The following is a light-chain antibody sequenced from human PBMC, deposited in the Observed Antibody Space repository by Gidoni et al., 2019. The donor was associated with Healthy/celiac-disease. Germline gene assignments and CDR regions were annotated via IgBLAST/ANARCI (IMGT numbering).Light chain of an antibody. CDR2: AAS. V-gene: IGKV1-39*01. CDR3: QQSYSTPRVT. J-gene: IGKJ4*01. Sequence: IQMTQSPSSLSPSVGDRVTITCRASQSISSYLNWYQQKPGKAPKLLIYAASSLQSGVPSRFSGSGSGTDFTLTISSLQPEDFATYYCQQSYSTPRVTFXGXTKVEIK. CDR1: QSISSY.